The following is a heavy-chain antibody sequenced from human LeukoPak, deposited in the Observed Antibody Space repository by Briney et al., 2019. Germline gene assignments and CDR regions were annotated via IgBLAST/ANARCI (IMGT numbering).Heavy chain of an antibody. D-gene: IGHD5-12*01. V-gene: IGHV3-30*04. J-gene: IGHJ4*02. CDR1: GFTFSSYA. CDR3: ARDAQAYRYSGYEVSYYFDY. CDR2: ISYDGCNK. Sequence: GRSLRLSCAASGFTFSSYAMHWVRQAPGKGLEWVAVISYDGCNKYYADSVKGRFTISRDNSKNALYLQMNSLRPEDTAIYYCARDAQAYRYSGYEVSYYFDYWGQGTLVTVSS.